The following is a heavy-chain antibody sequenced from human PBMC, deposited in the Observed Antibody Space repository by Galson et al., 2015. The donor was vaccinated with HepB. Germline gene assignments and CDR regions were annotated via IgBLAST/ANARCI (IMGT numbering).Heavy chain of an antibody. J-gene: IGHJ4*02. CDR1: GYSFTSYW. D-gene: IGHD5-18*01. V-gene: IGHV5-51*01. CDR2: IYPGDSDT. CDR3: ARPRGDTAMEYDYFDY. Sequence: VKKPGESLKISCKGSGYSFTSYWIGWVRQMPGKGLEWMGIIYPGDSDTRYSPSFQGQVTISADKSISTAYLQWSSLKASDTAMYYCARPRGDTAMEYDYFDYWGQGTLVTVSS.